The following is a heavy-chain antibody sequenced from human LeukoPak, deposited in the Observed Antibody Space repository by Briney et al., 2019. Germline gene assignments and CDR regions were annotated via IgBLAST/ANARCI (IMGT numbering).Heavy chain of an antibody. CDR3: ARGKVVAGTPGQNSWDN. J-gene: IGHJ4*02. V-gene: IGHV4-30-2*01. Sequence: SSQTLSLTCTVSGGSIGSGGYYWSWIRQPPGKGLEWIGYIYHSGSTYYNPSLKSRVTMSVDTSENQFSLKLSSVTAADTAVYYCARGKVVAGTPGQNSWDNWGQGILVTVSS. CDR1: GGSIGSGGYY. CDR2: IYHSGST. D-gene: IGHD6-19*01.